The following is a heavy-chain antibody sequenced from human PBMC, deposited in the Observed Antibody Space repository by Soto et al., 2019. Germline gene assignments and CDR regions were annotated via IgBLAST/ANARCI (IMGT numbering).Heavy chain of an antibody. D-gene: IGHD6-13*01. V-gene: IGHV1-3*01. CDR3: ARYSSSWYGWDAFDI. Sequence: ASVKVSCKASGYTFTIYSMHWGRQAPGQRLEWMGWINAGNGNTKYSQKFQGRVTITRDTSASTAYMELSSLRSEDTAVYYCARYSSSWYGWDAFDIWGQGTMVTVSS. CDR2: INAGNGNT. CDR1: GYTFTIYS. J-gene: IGHJ3*02.